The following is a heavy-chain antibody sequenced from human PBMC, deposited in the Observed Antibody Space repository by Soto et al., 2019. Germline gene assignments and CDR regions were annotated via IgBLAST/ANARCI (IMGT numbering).Heavy chain of an antibody. D-gene: IGHD2-2*01. CDR2: IKQGGGEK. V-gene: IGHV3-7*01. CDR1: GFTFSSYW. Sequence: PGGSLRLSCAASGFTFSSYWMSGVRQAPGKGLEWVANIKQGGGEKYYLDSVKGRFTISRDNARNSLYLQMNSLRAEDTAVYYCARGSRYCSTTSCYSLDHWGQGTLVTVSS. J-gene: IGHJ4*02. CDR3: ARGSRYCSTTSCYSLDH.